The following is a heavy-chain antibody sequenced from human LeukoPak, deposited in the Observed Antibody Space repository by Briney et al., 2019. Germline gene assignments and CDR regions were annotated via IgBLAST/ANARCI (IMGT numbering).Heavy chain of an antibody. J-gene: IGHJ5*02. CDR1: GDIFSSYA. Sequence: SVNVSCKASGDIFSSYAISWVRQAPGQGLEWMGRIIPIFGTANYAQKFQGRVTITTDESTSTAYMELSSLRSEDTAVYYCARDIYTNTIFGVASNWFYPWGQGTLVTLSS. V-gene: IGHV1-69*05. D-gene: IGHD3-3*01. CDR2: IIPIFGTA. CDR3: ARDIYTNTIFGVASNWFYP.